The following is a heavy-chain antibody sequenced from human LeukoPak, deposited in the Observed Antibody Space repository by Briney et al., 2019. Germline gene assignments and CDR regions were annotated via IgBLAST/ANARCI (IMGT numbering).Heavy chain of an antibody. Sequence: PGGSLRLSRTGSGFTFSSYAMSWVRQAPGKGLEWVSAVNVNGGSTYYADSVKGRFTISRDNSKNTLYLQMNSLGAEDTAVYYCAKSPHQNYYQSTGYYWVGDHWGQGSLVTVSS. V-gene: IGHV3-23*01. D-gene: IGHD3-22*01. CDR3: AKSPHQNYYQSTGYYWVGDH. J-gene: IGHJ4*02. CDR2: VNVNGGST. CDR1: GFTFSSYA.